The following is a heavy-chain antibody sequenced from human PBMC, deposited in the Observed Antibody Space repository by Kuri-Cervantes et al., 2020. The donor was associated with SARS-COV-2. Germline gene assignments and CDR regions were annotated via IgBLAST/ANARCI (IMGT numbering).Heavy chain of an antibody. CDR3: ARWDNWDGVY. CDR2: IYTSGST. D-gene: IGHD1-1*01. J-gene: IGHJ4*02. V-gene: IGHV4-61*09. Sequence: SETLSLTCTVSGYSISSGSYYWSWIRRPAGKGLEWIGYIYTSGSTNYNPSLKSRVTISVDTSKNQFSLKLSSVTAADTAVYYCARWDNWDGVYWGQGTLVTVSS. CDR1: GYSISSGSYY.